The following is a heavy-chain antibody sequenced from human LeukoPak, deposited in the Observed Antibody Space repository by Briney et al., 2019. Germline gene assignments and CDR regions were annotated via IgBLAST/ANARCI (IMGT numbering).Heavy chain of an antibody. V-gene: IGHV1-18*01. CDR3: AREARGDSWSGYYNEAFDY. Sequence: ASVKVSCKASGYTFTSYGISWVRQAPGQGLEWMGWISAYNGNTNYAQKLQGRVTMTTDTSTSTAYMELRSLRSDDTAVYYCAREARGDSWSGYYNEAFDYWGQGTLVAVSS. J-gene: IGHJ4*02. CDR1: GYTFTSYG. D-gene: IGHD3-3*01. CDR2: ISAYNGNT.